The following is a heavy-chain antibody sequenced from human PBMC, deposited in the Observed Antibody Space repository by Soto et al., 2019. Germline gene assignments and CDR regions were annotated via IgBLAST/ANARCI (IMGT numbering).Heavy chain of an antibody. CDR1: TFSSYW. V-gene: IGHV3-74*01. J-gene: IGHJ4*02. D-gene: IGHD2-15*01. CDR3: ARGDCSGGSCYPALYYFDY. Sequence: TFSSYWMHWVRQAPGKGLVWVSRINSDGSSTSYADSVKGRFTISRDNAKNTLYLQMNSLRAEDTAVYYCARGDCSGGSCYPALYYFDYWGQGTLVTVSS. CDR2: INSDGSST.